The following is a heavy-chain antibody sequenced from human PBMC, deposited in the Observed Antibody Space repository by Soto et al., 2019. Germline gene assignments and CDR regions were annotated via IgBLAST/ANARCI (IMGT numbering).Heavy chain of an antibody. Sequence: GGSLRLSCAASGFTFGTTDMSWVRQAPGEGLEWVSTIDGSGGITYYADSVRGRFTISRDNSRNTVYLQMNSLRGDDTALYYCVKNSGWFNTWGQGALVTVSS. D-gene: IGHD3-10*01. V-gene: IGHV3-23*01. CDR3: VKNSGWFNT. CDR2: IDGSGGIT. CDR1: GFTFGTTD. J-gene: IGHJ5*02.